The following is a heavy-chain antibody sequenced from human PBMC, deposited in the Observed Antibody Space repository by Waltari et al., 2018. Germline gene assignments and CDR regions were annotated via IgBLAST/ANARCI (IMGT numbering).Heavy chain of an antibody. J-gene: IGHJ4*02. CDR1: GYSISSGYY. D-gene: IGHD1-26*01. Sequence: QVQLQESGPGLVKPSETLSLTCTVPGYSISSGYYWGWIRQPPGKGLEWIGSIYHSGSTYYNPSLKSRVTISVDTSKNQFSLKLSSVTAADTAVYYCARGQVGGLDYWGQGTLVTVSS. V-gene: IGHV4-38-2*02. CDR3: ARGQVGGLDY. CDR2: IYHSGST.